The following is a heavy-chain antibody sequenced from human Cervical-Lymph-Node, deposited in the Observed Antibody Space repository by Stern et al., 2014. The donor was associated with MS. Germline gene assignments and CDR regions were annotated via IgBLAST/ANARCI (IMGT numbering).Heavy chain of an antibody. CDR3: MGFGDATHV. D-gene: IGHD1-26*01. CDR2: MSFIGGNK. V-gene: IGHV3-30*03. J-gene: IGHJ6*02. CDR1: GISLSNAG. Sequence: VKVVEYGGGVVQPGRSLTLFCAASGISLSNAGMHWVRQAQGKGLEWVAVMSFIGGNKKYGDSVKGRFSISRDMSNNTLFLQMNSLRPEDTAVYYCMGFGDATHVWGQGTTVIVSS.